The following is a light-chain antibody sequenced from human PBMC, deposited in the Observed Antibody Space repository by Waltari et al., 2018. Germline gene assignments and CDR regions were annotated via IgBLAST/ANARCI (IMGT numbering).Light chain of an antibody. CDR1: QTISSA. CDR2: HAS. V-gene: IGKV1-39*01. Sequence: DIEMTQSPSSLSASIGDTVSMTCRASQTISSAFNWYQQKPGKAPKLLVYHASTLQNGVPSRFSGRGSGTNFALIINDLQPEDFGTYYCQQSYDTLWSFGPGTTVDIK. J-gene: IGKJ1*01. CDR3: QQSYDTLWS.